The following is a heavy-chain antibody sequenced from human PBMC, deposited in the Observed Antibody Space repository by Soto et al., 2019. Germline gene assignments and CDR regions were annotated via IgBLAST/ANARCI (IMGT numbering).Heavy chain of an antibody. D-gene: IGHD3-10*01. CDR2: INAANGNR. CDR3: AKDRITMVRRVLTTPY. V-gene: IGHV1-3*01. CDR1: GYTFTNYA. Sequence: QVQLVQSGAEVKKPGASVKVSCRACGYTFTNYALHWVRQAPGQRLEWMGWINAANGNRKYSQNFQGRITITSDTSATTAYPELSSLRPEDTAVYYFAKDRITMVRRVLTTPYRCQGTLVTVPS. J-gene: IGHJ4*02.